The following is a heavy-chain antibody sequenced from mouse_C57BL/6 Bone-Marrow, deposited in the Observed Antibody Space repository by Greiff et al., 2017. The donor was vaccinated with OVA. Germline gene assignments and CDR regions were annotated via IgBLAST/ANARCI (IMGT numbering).Heavy chain of an antibody. J-gene: IGHJ3*01. D-gene: IGHD4-1*01. CDR2: ISSGSSTI. CDR1: GFTFSDYG. Sequence: EVKLMESGGGLVKPGGSLKLSCAASGFTFSDYGMHWVRQAPEKGLEWVAYISSGSSTIYYADTVKGRFTISRDNAKNTLFLQMTSLRSEDTAMYYWANWPWFAYWGQGTLVTVSA. CDR3: ANWPWFAY. V-gene: IGHV5-17*01.